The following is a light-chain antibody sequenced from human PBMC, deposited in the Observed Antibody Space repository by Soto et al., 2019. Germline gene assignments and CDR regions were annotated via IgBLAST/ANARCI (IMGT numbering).Light chain of an antibody. Sequence: QSALTQPASVSGSPGQSITISCTGTSSDVGSYNLVSWFQQHPGKAPKLMIYEGNKRPSGVSNRFSGSKSGNTASLTISGLQAEDEADYYCWSYAGFNTVVFGGGTKLTVL. CDR2: EGN. CDR1: SSDVGSYNL. J-gene: IGLJ2*01. CDR3: WSYAGFNTVV. V-gene: IGLV2-23*01.